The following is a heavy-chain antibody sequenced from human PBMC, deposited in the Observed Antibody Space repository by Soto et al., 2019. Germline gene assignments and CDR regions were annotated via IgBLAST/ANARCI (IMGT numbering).Heavy chain of an antibody. J-gene: IGHJ5*02. Sequence: GGSLRLSCAVSGVTFSSYGLNWVRHAQGKGLEWVSYISPGRISIDYADSVKGRFTISRDNAKSSLSMELSSLTYEDTALYYCARGGAIVVVTAPFDLWGQGTLVTVSS. CDR1: GVTFSSYG. CDR2: ISPGRISI. D-gene: IGHD2-21*02. V-gene: IGHV3-48*02. CDR3: ARGGAIVVVTAPFDL.